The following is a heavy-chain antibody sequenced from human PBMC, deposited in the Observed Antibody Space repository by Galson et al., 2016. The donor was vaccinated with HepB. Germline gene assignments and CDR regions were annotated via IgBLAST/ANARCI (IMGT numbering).Heavy chain of an antibody. CDR2: IRTDGNVQ. CDR3: ATDIWGPRV. V-gene: IGHV3-7*01. J-gene: IGHJ4*02. D-gene: IGHD7-27*01. Sequence: SLRLSCAASGFNFGDSWMTWVRQAPGKGLEWVANIRTDGNVQQYVDSVKGRFTISRDNADNSLFLQMNSLTVGDTAAYYFATDIWGPRVWGQGTLVTVSS. CDR1: GFNFGDSW.